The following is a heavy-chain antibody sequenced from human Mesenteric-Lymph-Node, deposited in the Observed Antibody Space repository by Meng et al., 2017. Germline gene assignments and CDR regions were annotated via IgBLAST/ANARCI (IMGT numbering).Heavy chain of an antibody. CDR1: GFTFSSYA. Sequence: EVQLFEFRVVLVQPGGSRRFPCAASGFTFSSYAMGWFRQAPGKGLEWVSTLSGAGNIFYADSVKGRFTISRDNSKNTLYLQMNSLRGDDTAVYYCAKRQYQYGSGSYDYWGQGTLVTVSS. CDR2: LSGAGNI. V-gene: IGHV3-23*01. J-gene: IGHJ4*02. CDR3: AKRQYQYGSGSYDY. D-gene: IGHD3-10*01.